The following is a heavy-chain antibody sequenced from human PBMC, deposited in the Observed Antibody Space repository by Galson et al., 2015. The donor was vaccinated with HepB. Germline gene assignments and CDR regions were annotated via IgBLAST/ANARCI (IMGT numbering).Heavy chain of an antibody. CDR1: GFTFSAYS. Sequence: SLRLSCAASGFTFSAYSMNWVRQAPGKGLEWVSYISSSGTTIYYADSVKGRFTVSRDKAKNSLYLQMNSPRAEDTAVYYCARNWNFVYGMDVWGQGTTVTVSS. J-gene: IGHJ6*02. V-gene: IGHV3-48*01. CDR2: ISSSGTTI. D-gene: IGHD1-7*01. CDR3: ARNWNFVYGMDV.